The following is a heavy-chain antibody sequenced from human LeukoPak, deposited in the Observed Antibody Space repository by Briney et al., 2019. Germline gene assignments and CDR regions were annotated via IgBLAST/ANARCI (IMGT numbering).Heavy chain of an antibody. CDR2: VGISSGNT. CDR1: GFTFSDYS. J-gene: IGHJ4*02. D-gene: IGHD5-12*01. CDR3: ARDHRYAFDN. V-gene: IGHV3-48*04. Sequence: GGSLRLSCAASGFTFSDYSMNWVRQAPGKGLEWISYVGISSGNTKYAYSVKGRFTISGDSAKNSVFLQMNSLRVEDTAVYYCARDHRYAFDNWGQGTLVTVSS.